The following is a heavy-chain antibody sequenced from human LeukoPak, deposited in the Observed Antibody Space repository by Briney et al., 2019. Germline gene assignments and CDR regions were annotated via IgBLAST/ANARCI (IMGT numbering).Heavy chain of an antibody. Sequence: SETLSLTCAVSGYYISSGYYWGRIRQPPGKGLEWIGSIYHSGSTYYNPSLKSRVTISVDTSKNQFSLKLSSVTAADTAVYYCARWGNSGYASGYFDYWGQGTLVTVSS. D-gene: IGHD5-12*01. V-gene: IGHV4-38-2*01. CDR2: IYHSGST. J-gene: IGHJ4*02. CDR1: GYYISSGYY. CDR3: ARWGNSGYASGYFDY.